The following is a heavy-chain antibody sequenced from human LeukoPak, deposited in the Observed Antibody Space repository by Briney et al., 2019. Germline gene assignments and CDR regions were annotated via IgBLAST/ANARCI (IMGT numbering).Heavy chain of an antibody. CDR1: GFTVSSNY. CDR2: IYSGGST. Sequence: QAGGSLRLSCAASGFTVSSNYMSWVRQAPGKGLEWVSVIYSGGSTYYADSVKGRFTISRDNAKNTVYLQMNSLRAEDTAVYYCANGAFRLYYIDVWGKGTTVTVSS. V-gene: IGHV3-53*01. J-gene: IGHJ6*03. D-gene: IGHD2-8*01. CDR3: ANGAFRLYYIDV.